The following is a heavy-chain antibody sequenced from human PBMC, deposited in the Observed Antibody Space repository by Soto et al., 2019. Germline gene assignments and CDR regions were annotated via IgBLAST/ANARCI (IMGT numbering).Heavy chain of an antibody. CDR2: INHSGST. CDR3: ARGANIVVVPAAMNNWFDP. D-gene: IGHD2-2*01. CDR1: GGSFSGYY. Sequence: LSLTCAAYGGSFSGYYWSWIRQPPGKGLEWIGEINHSGSTNYNPSLKSRVTISVDTSKNQFSLKLSSVTAADTAVYYCARGANIVVVPAAMNNWFDPWGQGTLVTVSS. J-gene: IGHJ5*02. V-gene: IGHV4-34*01.